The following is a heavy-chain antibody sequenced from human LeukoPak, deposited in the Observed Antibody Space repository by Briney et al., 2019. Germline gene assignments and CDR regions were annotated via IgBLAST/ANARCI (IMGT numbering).Heavy chain of an antibody. CDR2: ISSSGSTI. D-gene: IGHD4-11*01. CDR1: GFTFSSYS. CDR3: AREHSNSYYYYGMDV. J-gene: IGHJ6*02. V-gene: IGHV3-48*04. Sequence: PGGSLRLSCAASGFTFSSYSMNWVRQAPGKGLEWVSYISSSGSTIYYADSVKGRFTISRDNAKNSLYLQMNSLRAEDTAVYYCAREHSNSYYYYGMDVWGQGTTVTVSS.